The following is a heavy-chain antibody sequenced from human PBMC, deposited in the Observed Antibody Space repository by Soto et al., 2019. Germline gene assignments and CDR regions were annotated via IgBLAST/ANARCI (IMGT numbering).Heavy chain of an antibody. D-gene: IGHD6-19*01. CDR3: ARGSNWTYRSGWTVG. CDR2: IKQDGSEK. V-gene: IGHV3-7*03. J-gene: IGHJ4*02. Sequence: GGSLRLSCAASGFTFSSYWMSWVRQAPGKGLEWVANIKQDGSEKYYVDSVKGRFTISRDNAKNSLYLQMNRLRAEDTAVYYCARGSNWTYRSGWTVGWGQGNLVTVSS. CDR1: GFTFSSYW.